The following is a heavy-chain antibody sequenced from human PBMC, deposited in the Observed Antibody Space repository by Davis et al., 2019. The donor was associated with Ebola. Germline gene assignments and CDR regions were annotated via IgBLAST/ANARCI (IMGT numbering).Heavy chain of an antibody. CDR1: GFTFSSYA. D-gene: IGHD3-10*01. CDR2: ISGSGGST. CDR3: AKSPFAHYYYYGMDV. Sequence: GESLKISCAASGFTFSSYAMSWVRQAPGKGLEWVSAISGSGGSTYYADPVKGRFTISRDNSKNTLYLQMNSLRAEDTAVYYCAKSPFAHYYYYGMDVWGQGTTVTVSS. J-gene: IGHJ6*02. V-gene: IGHV3-23*01.